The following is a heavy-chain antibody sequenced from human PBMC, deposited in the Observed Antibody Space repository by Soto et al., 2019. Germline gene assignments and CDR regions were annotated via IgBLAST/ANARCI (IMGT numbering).Heavy chain of an antibody. Sequence: ASVKVSCKVSGSTFSELSIHWVRQAPGKGLEWMGGFDPEDGETVYAQKFQGRVAMTGDPSSDTAYMELSSLRSDDTAMFYCAAEEEGALVLWGQGTLVTVSS. V-gene: IGHV1-24*01. CDR3: AAEEEGALVL. J-gene: IGHJ1*01. CDR2: FDPEDGET. CDR1: GSTFSELS. D-gene: IGHD5-18*01.